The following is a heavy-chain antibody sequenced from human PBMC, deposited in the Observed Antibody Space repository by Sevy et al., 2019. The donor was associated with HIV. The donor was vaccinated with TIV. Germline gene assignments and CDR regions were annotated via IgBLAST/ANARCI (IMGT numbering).Heavy chain of an antibody. CDR2: ISYHGRDK. J-gene: IGHJ6*02. Sequence: GGSLRLSCAASGFSFSTYIMTWVRQAPGKGLEWVAVISYHGRDKFYADSVKGRFTISRDNSKNILYLQMNGLRIEDTAVYYCAKDFTGYNGMDVWGQGTMVTVSS. D-gene: IGHD3-9*01. V-gene: IGHV3-30*18. CDR3: AKDFTGYNGMDV. CDR1: GFSFSTYI.